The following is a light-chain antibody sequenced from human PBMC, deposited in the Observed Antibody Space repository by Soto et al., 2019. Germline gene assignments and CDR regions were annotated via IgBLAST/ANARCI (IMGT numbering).Light chain of an antibody. CDR2: EVS. J-gene: IGLJ2*01. CDR1: SSDVGGYDY. Sequence: QSALTQPPSASGSPGQSVTISCTGTSSDVGGYDYVSWHQHHPDKAPELMIYEVSKRPSGVPDRFSGSKSGNTASLTVSPLQAEDEADYYCSSYAGNNNVVFGGGTKLTVL. V-gene: IGLV2-8*01. CDR3: SSYAGNNNVV.